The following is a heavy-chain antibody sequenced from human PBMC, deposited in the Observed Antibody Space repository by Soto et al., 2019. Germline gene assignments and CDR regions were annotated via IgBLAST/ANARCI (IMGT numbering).Heavy chain of an antibody. V-gene: IGHV3-30-3*01. CDR3: ARETDGMDV. CDR2: ISFDGNNK. CDR1: GFTFSTYA. J-gene: IGHJ6*02. Sequence: QVQLVESGGGVVQPGRSLRLSCAASGFTFSTYAMHWVRQAPGKGLAWLAVISFDGNNKYYADSVKGRFTISRDNSKNTLYLQMSSLRAEDTAVYYCARETDGMDVWGQGTTVTVSS.